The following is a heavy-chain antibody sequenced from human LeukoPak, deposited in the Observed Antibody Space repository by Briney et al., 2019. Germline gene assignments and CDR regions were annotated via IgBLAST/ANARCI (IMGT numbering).Heavy chain of an antibody. CDR2: IKSKTDGGTT. CDR3: TTGCSSTSCYPYYYYYMDV. Sequence: GGSLRLSCAASDFTFNNAWMNWVRQAPGKGLEWVGRIKSKTDGGTTDYAAPVKGRFTISRDDSKNTLYLQMNSLKTEDTAVYYCTTGCSSTSCYPYYYYYMDVWGKGTTVTISS. CDR1: DFTFNNAW. J-gene: IGHJ6*03. V-gene: IGHV3-15*01. D-gene: IGHD2-2*01.